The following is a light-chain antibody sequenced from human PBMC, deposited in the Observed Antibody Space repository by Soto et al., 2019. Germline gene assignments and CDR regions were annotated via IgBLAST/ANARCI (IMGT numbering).Light chain of an antibody. CDR3: QQYNSYRWT. Sequence: DLQMTQSPSTLSASVGDTVTITCRASHNIFIWLAWYQHKPGKAPKLLIFDASSLHAGVPSRFSGSKSGTEFTLTISSLQPDDFATYYCQQYNSYRWTFGQGTQVEIK. J-gene: IGKJ1*01. CDR2: DAS. CDR1: HNIFIW. V-gene: IGKV1-5*01.